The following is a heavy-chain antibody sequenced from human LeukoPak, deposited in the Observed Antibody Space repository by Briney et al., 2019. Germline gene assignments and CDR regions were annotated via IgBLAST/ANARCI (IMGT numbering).Heavy chain of an antibody. D-gene: IGHD5/OR15-5a*01. Sequence: SETLSLTCNVSGGSFNKYYWSWVRQPPGKGLEWIGYIYGSGFTNYSPSLKSRLTISADTSNNQFSLKLSSVTAADTAVYYCGRAAGTKSYGLRGAIDYWGQGALVTVS. CDR1: GGSFNKYY. J-gene: IGHJ4*02. CDR2: IYGSGFT. CDR3: GRAAGTKSYGLRGAIDY. V-gene: IGHV4-59*01.